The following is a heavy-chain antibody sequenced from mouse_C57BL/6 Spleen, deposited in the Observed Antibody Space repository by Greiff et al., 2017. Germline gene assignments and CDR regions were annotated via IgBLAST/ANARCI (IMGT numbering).Heavy chain of an antibody. D-gene: IGHD1-1*01. CDR1: GYTFTSYW. CDR2: IAPSDSYT. CDR3: TRYTVVVKGPWSCDV. V-gene: IGHV1-59*01. J-gene: IGHJ1*03. Sequence: QVQLQQPGAELVRPGTSVKLSCKASGYTFTSYWMHWVKQRPGQGLEWIGVIAPSDSYTNYNQKFKGKATLTVDTSSSTAYMELRSLTSEDSAVYYCTRYTVVVKGPWSCDVWGTGTTVTVSS.